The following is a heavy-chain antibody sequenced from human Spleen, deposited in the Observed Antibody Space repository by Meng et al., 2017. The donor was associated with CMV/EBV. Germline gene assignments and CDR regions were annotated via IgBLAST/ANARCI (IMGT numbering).Heavy chain of an antibody. D-gene: IGHD4-23*01. Sequence: SGVSISSADYYWSWIRQHPRKGLEWIWYIYYSGSTNYNPSLKSRVTISVDKSKNQFSLKVSSVTAADTAVYYCARDHYGGNSRWFDPWGQGTLVTVSS. CDR1: GVSISSADYY. V-gene: IGHV4-31*02. J-gene: IGHJ5*02. CDR3: ARDHYGGNSRWFDP. CDR2: IYYSGST.